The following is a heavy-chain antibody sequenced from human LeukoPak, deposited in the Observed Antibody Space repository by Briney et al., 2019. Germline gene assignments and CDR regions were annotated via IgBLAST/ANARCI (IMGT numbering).Heavy chain of an antibody. CDR3: AAPVVGAFAFDI. Sequence: SVKVSCKXSGYTFTSYGISWVRQAPGQGLEWMGGIIPIFGTANYAQKFQGRVTITTDESTSTAYMELSSLRSEDTAVYYCAAPVVGAFAFDIWGRGTIVTVSS. J-gene: IGHJ3*02. CDR2: IIPIFGTA. CDR1: GYTFTSYG. D-gene: IGHD1-26*01. V-gene: IGHV1-69*05.